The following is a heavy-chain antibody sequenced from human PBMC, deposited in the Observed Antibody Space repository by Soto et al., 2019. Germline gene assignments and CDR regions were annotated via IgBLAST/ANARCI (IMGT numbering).Heavy chain of an antibody. CDR2: IYSGGST. CDR3: ARGSYYYDSSGPRDY. CDR1: GFTVSSNY. Sequence: LRLSCAASGFTVSSNYMSWVRQAPGKGLEWVSVIYSGGSTYYADSVKGRFTISRDNSKNTLYLQMNSLRAEDTAVYYCARGSYYYDSSGPRDYWGQGTLVTVSS. D-gene: IGHD3-22*01. V-gene: IGHV3-53*01. J-gene: IGHJ4*02.